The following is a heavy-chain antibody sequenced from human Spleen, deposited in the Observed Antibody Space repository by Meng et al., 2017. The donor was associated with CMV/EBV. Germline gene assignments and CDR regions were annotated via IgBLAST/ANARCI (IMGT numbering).Heavy chain of an antibody. V-gene: IGHV1-46*01. CDR2: INPSGGST. D-gene: IGHD3-3*01. CDR1: GYTFTSYY. Sequence: ASVKVSCKASGYTFTSYYVHWVRQAPGQGLEWMGIINPSGGSTTYAQKFQGRVIMTRDTSTSTVYMELNSLRSEDTAVYYCARNSIFGVVIEPHYYYYGMDVWGQGTTVTVSS. J-gene: IGHJ6*02. CDR3: ARNSIFGVVIEPHYYYYGMDV.